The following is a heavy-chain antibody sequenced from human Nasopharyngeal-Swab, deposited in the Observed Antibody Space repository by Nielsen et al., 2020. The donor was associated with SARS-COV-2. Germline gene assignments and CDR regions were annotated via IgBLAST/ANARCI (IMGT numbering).Heavy chain of an antibody. D-gene: IGHD3-3*01. J-gene: IGHJ6*02. CDR3: AREGRFLDYYYYYGMDV. CDR2: ISSSGSTI. Sequence: RQAPGKRLEWVSYISSSGSTIYYADSVKGRSTISRDNAKNSLYLQMNSLRAEDTAVYYCAREGRFLDYYYYYGMDVWGQGTTVTVSS. V-gene: IGHV3-11*04.